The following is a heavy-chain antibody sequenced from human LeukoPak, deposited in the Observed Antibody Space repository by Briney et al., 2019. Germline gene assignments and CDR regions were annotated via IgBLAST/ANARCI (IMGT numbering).Heavy chain of an antibody. CDR2: IYSGGST. V-gene: IGHV3-53*01. J-gene: IGHJ4*02. Sequence: PGGSLRLSCAASGFTVSSNYMSWVRQAPGKGLEWVSVIYSGGSTYYADSVKGRFTISRDNSKNTLYLQMNSLRAEDTAVYYCAKDPMVRGLTYDNWGQGTLVTVSS. CDR1: GFTVSSNY. CDR3: AKDPMVRGLTYDN. D-gene: IGHD3-10*01.